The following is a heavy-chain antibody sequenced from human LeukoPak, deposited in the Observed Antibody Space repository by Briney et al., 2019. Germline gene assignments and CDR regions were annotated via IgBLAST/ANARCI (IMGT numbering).Heavy chain of an antibody. D-gene: IGHD3-3*01. J-gene: IGHJ4*02. CDR1: GYTFTSYG. CDR3: ARDTGTIFGVVTTFDY. Sequence: ASVKVSCKASGYTFTSYGISWVRQAPGQELEWMGWISAYSGNTNYAQKLQGRVTMTTDTSTSTAYMELRSLRSDDTAVYYCARDTGTIFGVVTTFDYWGQGTLVTVSS. V-gene: IGHV1-18*01. CDR2: ISAYSGNT.